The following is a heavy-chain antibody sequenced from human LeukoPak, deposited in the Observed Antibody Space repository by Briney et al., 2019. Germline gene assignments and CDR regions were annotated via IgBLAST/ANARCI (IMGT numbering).Heavy chain of an antibody. V-gene: IGHV4-59*05. J-gene: IGHJ4*02. CDR2: IYYTGNT. CDR3: ARQTGSGLFTLP. D-gene: IGHD3/OR15-3a*01. Sequence: SETLSLTCTVSGGSISSYYWSWIRQPAGKGLEWIGSIYYTGNTYYNASLKSRVTISIDTSKNQISLRLTSVTATDTAMYYCARQTGSGLFTLPGGQGTLVTVSS. CDR1: GGSISSYY.